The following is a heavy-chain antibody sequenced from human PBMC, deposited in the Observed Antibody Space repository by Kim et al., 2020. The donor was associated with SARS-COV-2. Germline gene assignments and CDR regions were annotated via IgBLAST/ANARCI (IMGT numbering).Heavy chain of an antibody. V-gene: IGHV6-1*01. CDR1: GDSVSSNSAA. D-gene: IGHD6-19*01. J-gene: IGHJ6*02. Sequence: SQTLSLTCAIPGDSVSSNSAAWNCIRQSPSRGLEWLGRTYYRSKWYNDYAVSVKSRITINPDTSKNQFSLQLNSVTPEDTAVYYCARDGREQWPPLYGMDVWGQGTTVTVSS. CDR3: ARDGREQWPPLYGMDV. CDR2: TYYRSKWYN.